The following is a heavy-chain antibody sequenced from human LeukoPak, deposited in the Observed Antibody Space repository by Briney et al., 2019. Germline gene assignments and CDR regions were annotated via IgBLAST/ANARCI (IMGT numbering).Heavy chain of an antibody. Sequence: ASVKVSCKASGYTFTSYGISWVRQAPGQGLEWMGWISAYNGNTNYAQKLQGRVTMTTDTSTSTAYMELRSLRSDDTAVYYCARAVPRIAAANEAWFWFDPWGQGTLVTVSS. CDR3: ARAVPRIAAANEAWFWFDP. CDR1: GYTFTSYG. D-gene: IGHD6-13*01. CDR2: ISAYNGNT. J-gene: IGHJ5*02. V-gene: IGHV1-18*01.